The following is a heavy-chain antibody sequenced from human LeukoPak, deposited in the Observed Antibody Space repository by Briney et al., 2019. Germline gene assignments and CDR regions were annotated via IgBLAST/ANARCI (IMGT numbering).Heavy chain of an antibody. V-gene: IGHV1-24*01. CDR3: AHSSGPNWFDP. J-gene: IGHJ5*02. Sequence: GAPVKVSCKVSGYTLTELSMHWVRQAPGKGLEWMGGFDPEDGETIYAQKFQGRVTMTGDTSTDTAYMELSSLRSEDTAVYYCAHSSGPNWFDPWGQGTLVTVSS. D-gene: IGHD6-19*01. CDR1: GYTLTELS. CDR2: FDPEDGET.